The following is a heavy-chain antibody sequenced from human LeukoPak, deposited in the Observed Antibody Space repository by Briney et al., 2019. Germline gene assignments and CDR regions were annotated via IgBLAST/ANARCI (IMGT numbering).Heavy chain of an antibody. CDR2: IKQDASEK. D-gene: IGHD2-15*01. V-gene: IGHV3-7*01. CDR1: GFTFNRYS. J-gene: IGHJ4*02. CDR3: ARYCSDGYCWSFDY. Sequence: TGGSLRLSCAASGFTFNRYSMNWVRQAPGKGLEWVANIKQDASEKFYVNSVKGRFTISRDNAKNSLYLQMNSLRAEDTAVYYCARYCSDGYCWSFDYWGQGILVTVSS.